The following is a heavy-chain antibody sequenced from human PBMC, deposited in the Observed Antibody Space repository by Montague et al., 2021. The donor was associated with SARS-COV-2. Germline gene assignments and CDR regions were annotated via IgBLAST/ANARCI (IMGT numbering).Heavy chain of an antibody. CDR1: GDSISSSNYY. Sequence: SETLSLTCTVPGDSISSSNYYWGWIRQPPGKGLEWIGNMYYSGSTYYNPSLKSRVTISIDTSKNQFSLKLSSVTAADTAVYYCARDDIVLQGVTKGMDVWGQGTTVTVSS. V-gene: IGHV4-39*07. CDR2: MYYSGST. D-gene: IGHD3-10*01. J-gene: IGHJ6*02. CDR3: ARDDIVLQGVTKGMDV.